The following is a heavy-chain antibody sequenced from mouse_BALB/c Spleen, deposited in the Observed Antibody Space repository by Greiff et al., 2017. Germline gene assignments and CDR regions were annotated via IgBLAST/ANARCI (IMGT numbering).Heavy chain of an antibody. CDR3: ARQNRYDGGYYYAMDY. CDR1: GFSLTSYG. CDR2: IWSDGST. J-gene: IGHJ4*01. Sequence: VKLMESGPDLVAPSQSLSITCTVSGFSLTSYGVHWVRQPPGKGLEWLVVIWSDGSTTYNSALKSRLSISKDNSKSQVFLKMNSLQTDDTAMYYCARQNRYDGGYYYAMDYWGQGTSVTVSS. D-gene: IGHD2-14*01. V-gene: IGHV2-6-2*01.